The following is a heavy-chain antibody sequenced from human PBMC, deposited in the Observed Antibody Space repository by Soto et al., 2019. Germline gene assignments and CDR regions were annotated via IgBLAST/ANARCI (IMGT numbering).Heavy chain of an antibody. CDR2: ISYDGSNK. D-gene: IGHD5-18*01. J-gene: IGHJ5*02. CDR3: AKDRGYSYGYENWFDP. CDR1: GFTFSSYG. V-gene: IGHV3-30*18. Sequence: QVQLVESGGGVVQPGRSLRLSCAASGFTFSSYGMHWVRQAPGKGLEWVAVISYDGSNKYYADSVKGRFTISRDNSKNPLYLQMNSLRAEDTAVYYCAKDRGYSYGYENWFDPWGQGTLVTVSS.